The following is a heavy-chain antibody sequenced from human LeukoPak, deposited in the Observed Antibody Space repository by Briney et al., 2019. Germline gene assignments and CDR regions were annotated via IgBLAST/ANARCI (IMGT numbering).Heavy chain of an antibody. CDR3: ARDGGDGYNFYS. V-gene: IGHV1-2*02. CDR1: RYTLTRYY. Sequence: ASEKVSCKASRYTLTRYYMHWLRQAPGQGLEWRGWINPIGVVTNYAQKFHGRVTMSRDTSISAAYMELSRLRADDTPVYYSARDGGDGYNFYSSGEGALVTVSS. J-gene: IGHJ4*02. D-gene: IGHD5-24*01. CDR2: INPIGVVT.